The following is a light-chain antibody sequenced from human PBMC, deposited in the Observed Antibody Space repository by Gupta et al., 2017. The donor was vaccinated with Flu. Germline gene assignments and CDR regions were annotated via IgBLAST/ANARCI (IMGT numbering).Light chain of an antibody. CDR2: DAS. V-gene: IGKV3-15*01. CDR1: QSVSSN. CDR3: QQDTTLQT. Sequence: EIVMTQSPATLSVSPGERATLSCRASQSVSSNLAWFQQKPGQAPRLLIYDASTRATGIPARSSASGSGTEFTLPISSLQSENFPVYPCQQDTTLQTFGQGTKVEIK. J-gene: IGKJ1*01.